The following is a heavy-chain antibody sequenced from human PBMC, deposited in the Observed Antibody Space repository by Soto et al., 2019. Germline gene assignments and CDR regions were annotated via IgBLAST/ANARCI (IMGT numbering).Heavy chain of an antibody. J-gene: IGHJ3*02. V-gene: IGHV5-51*01. Sequence: GESLKISCKGSGYSFTSYWIGWVRQMPGKGLEWMGIIYPGDSDTRYSPSFQGQVTISADKSISTAYLQWSSLKASDTAMYYCARQIENYDYIWGSYRTNAFDIWGQGTMVTVSS. CDR2: IYPGDSDT. CDR3: ARQIENYDYIWGSYRTNAFDI. CDR1: GYSFTSYW. D-gene: IGHD3-16*02.